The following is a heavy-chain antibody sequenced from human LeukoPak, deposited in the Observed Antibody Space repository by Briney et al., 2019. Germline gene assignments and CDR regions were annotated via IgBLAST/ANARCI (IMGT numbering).Heavy chain of an antibody. V-gene: IGHV4-34*01. CDR2: INHSGST. CDR1: GGSFSGYY. J-gene: IGHJ5*02. Sequence: PSETLSLTCAVYGGSFSGYYWSWIRQPPGKGLEWIGEINHSGSTNYNPSLKSRVTISVDTSKNQYSLKLSSVTAADTAVYYCARLVPEWELREFSERDWFDPWGQGTLVTVSS. CDR3: ARLVPEWELREFSERDWFDP. D-gene: IGHD1-26*01.